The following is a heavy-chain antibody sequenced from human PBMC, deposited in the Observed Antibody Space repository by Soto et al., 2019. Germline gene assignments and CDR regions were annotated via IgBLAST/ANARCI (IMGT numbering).Heavy chain of an antibody. CDR1: GGSISSYY. V-gene: IGHV4-59*01. J-gene: IGHJ5*02. CDR2: IYYSGST. CDR3: ARGAHYNWFDP. Sequence: PSETLSLTCTVSGGSISSYYWSWIRQPPGKGLEWIGYIYYSGSTNYNPSLKSRVTISVDTSKNQFSLKLSSVTAADTAVYYCARGAHYNWFDPWGQGTLVTVSS. D-gene: IGHD3-10*01.